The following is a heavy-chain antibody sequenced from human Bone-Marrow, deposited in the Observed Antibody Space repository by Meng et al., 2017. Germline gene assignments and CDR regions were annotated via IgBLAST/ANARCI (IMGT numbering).Heavy chain of an antibody. CDR3: ARNGGSPFDS. CDR2: IFPEDSDI. Sequence: AESLKISCKGYGYRFTSHWIGWVRQMPGKGLEWMGIIFPEDSDIRYSPSFQGQVTISADKSTSTVYLQWSILRASDTAIYYCARNGGSPFDSWGQGTLVTVSS. CDR1: GYRFTSHW. V-gene: IGHV5-51*01. J-gene: IGHJ4*02.